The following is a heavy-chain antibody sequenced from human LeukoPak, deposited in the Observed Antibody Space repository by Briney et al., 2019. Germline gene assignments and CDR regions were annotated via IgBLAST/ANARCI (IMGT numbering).Heavy chain of an antibody. Sequence: GGSLRLSCAASGFTFSNYWMSWVRQAPGKGLEWVANMKYDGSEKYYVDSVKGRFTISRDNAKSSLYLQMNSLRTEDTAVYYCARDWIPAGPSGGQGTLVTVSS. J-gene: IGHJ4*02. CDR3: ARDWIPAGPS. D-gene: IGHD6-13*01. CDR1: GFTFSNYW. CDR2: MKYDGSEK. V-gene: IGHV3-7*01.